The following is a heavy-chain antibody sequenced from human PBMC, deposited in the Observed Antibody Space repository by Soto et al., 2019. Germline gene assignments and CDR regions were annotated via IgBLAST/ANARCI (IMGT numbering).Heavy chain of an antibody. Sequence: SETLSLTCTVSGGSINSYYWSWIRQPPGKGLEWIGSIVYSGNTNYNPSLKSRVTISVDTSKNQFILKLSSVTAADTAVYYCAGAESSGYNHFDCWGQGTLVTVSS. J-gene: IGHJ4*02. D-gene: IGHD3-22*01. CDR1: GGSINSYY. CDR2: IVYSGNT. CDR3: AGAESSGYNHFDC. V-gene: IGHV4-59*01.